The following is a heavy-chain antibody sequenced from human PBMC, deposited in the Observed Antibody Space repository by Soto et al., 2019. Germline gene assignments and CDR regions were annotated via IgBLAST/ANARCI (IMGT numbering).Heavy chain of an antibody. V-gene: IGHV2-5*01. J-gene: IGHJ4*02. CDR2: IYWNDDK. D-gene: IGHD6-6*01. CDR3: AHRRKPASSITSIAAPTFDY. CDR1: GFSLSTSGVG. Sequence: GSGPTLVNPTQTLTLTCTFSGFSLSTSGVGVGWIRQPPGKALEWLALIYWNDDKRYSPSLKSRLTITKDTSKNQVVLTMTNMDPVDTATYYCAHRRKPASSITSIAAPTFDYWGQGTLVTVSS.